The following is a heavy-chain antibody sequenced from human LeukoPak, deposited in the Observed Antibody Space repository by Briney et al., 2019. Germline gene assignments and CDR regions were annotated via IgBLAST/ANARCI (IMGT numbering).Heavy chain of an antibody. CDR3: ARDRTPATVTKDYFDY. D-gene: IGHD4-11*01. CDR2: ISSSSSYI. Sequence: GGSLRLSCAASGFTFSSYSMNWVRQAPGKGLEWVSSISSSSSYIYYADSVKDRFTISRDNAKNSLYLQMNSLRAEDTAVYYCARDRTPATVTKDYFDYWGQGTLVTVSS. CDR1: GFTFSSYS. J-gene: IGHJ4*02. V-gene: IGHV3-21*01.